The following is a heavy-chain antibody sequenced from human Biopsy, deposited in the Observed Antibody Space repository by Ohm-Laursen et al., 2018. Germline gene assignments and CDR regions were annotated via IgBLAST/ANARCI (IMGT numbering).Heavy chain of an antibody. V-gene: IGHV3-23*01. CDR1: GFTFTNYA. CDR3: ATGPVQMVYANLRGEFAS. CDR2: ISASDDSK. J-gene: IGHJ5*02. Sequence: SLRLSCAASGFTFTNYAMSWARQAPGKGLEWVSSISASDDSKYYGDSVKGRFTISRDSSTNTLYLQMNGLRADDTVVYYCATGPVQMVYANLRGEFASWGQGALVTVSS. D-gene: IGHD2-8*01.